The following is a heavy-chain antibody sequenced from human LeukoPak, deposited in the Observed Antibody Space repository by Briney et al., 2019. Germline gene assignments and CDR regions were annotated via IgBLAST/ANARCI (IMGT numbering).Heavy chain of an antibody. CDR3: ARANVAYCGGDCHDY. CDR1: GFTVSSNY. CDR2: IYSGGST. Sequence: GGSLRLSCAASGFTVSSNYMSWVRQAPGKGLEWVSVIYSGGSTYYADYVKGRFTISRDNSKNTLYLQMKSLRAEDTAVYYCARANVAYCGGDCHDYWGQGTLVTVSS. J-gene: IGHJ4*02. V-gene: IGHV3-53*01. D-gene: IGHD2-21*02.